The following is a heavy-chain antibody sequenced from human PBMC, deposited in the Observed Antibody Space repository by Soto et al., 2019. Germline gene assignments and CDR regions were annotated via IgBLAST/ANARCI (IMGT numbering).Heavy chain of an antibody. Sequence: GGSLRLSCAASGFTSSSYSMNWVRQAPGKGLEWVSSISSSSSYIYYADSVKGRFTISRDNAKNSLYLQMNSLRAEDTAVYYCARVVDGSYGDYYYYYGMDVWGQGTTVTVSS. CDR2: ISSSSSYI. D-gene: IGHD1-26*01. CDR1: GFTSSSYS. J-gene: IGHJ6*02. V-gene: IGHV3-21*01. CDR3: ARVVDGSYGDYYYYYGMDV.